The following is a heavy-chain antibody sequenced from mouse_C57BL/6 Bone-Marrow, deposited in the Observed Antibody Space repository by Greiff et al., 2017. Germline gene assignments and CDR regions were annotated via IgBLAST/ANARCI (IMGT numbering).Heavy chain of an antibody. V-gene: IGHV1-55*01. CDR1: GYTFTSYW. CDR3: AREGAYSNYDYYAMDY. D-gene: IGHD2-5*01. Sequence: QVQLQQSGAELVKPGASVKMSCKASGYTFTSYWITWVKQRPGQGLEWIGDIYPGSGSTNYNEKFKSKATLTVDTSSSTAYMQLSSLTSEDSAVYYCAREGAYSNYDYYAMDYWGQGTSVTVSS. CDR2: IYPGSGST. J-gene: IGHJ4*01.